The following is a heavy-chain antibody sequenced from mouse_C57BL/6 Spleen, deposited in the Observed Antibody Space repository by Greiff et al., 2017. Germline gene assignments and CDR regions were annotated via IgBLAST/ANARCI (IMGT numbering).Heavy chain of an antibody. Sequence: QVQLKQSGAELVKPGASVKLSCKASGYTFTEYTIHWVKQRSGQGLEWIGWFYPGSGSIKYNEKFKDKATLTADKSSSTVYMELSRLTSEDSAVYFCARHEDLRGPAQAYAMDYWGQGTSVTVSS. CDR3: ARHEDLRGPAQAYAMDY. D-gene: IGHD3-2*02. J-gene: IGHJ4*01. CDR1: GYTFTEYT. CDR2: FYPGSGSI. V-gene: IGHV1-62-2*01.